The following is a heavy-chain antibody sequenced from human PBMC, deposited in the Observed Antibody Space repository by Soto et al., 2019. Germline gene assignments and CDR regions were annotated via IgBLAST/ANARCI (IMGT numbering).Heavy chain of an antibody. CDR1: GGSINRDDKY. CDR3: ARGMAGRLGYWFDP. V-gene: IGHV4-30-4*01. Sequence: TSETLSLTCIVSGGSINRDDKYWMWIRRPPGKGLEWIGYIYHSGNSHYNPSLKSRVTISFDASKNQFSLRLNSVTAADTAVYYCARGMAGRLGYWFDPWGQGTLVTVSS. D-gene: IGHD3-16*01. J-gene: IGHJ5*02. CDR2: IYHSGNS.